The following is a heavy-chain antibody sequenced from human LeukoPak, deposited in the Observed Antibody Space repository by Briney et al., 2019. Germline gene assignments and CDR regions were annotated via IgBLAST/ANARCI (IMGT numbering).Heavy chain of an antibody. Sequence: PGGSLRLSCAASGFTFSSYGMHWVRQAPGKGLDWVAVISYDGSNKYYADSVKGRFTISRDNSKNTLYLQMNSLRAEDTAVYYCAKGSGEPYYFDYWGQGTLVTVSS. D-gene: IGHD7-27*01. CDR3: AKGSGEPYYFDY. CDR1: GFTFSSYG. CDR2: ISYDGSNK. V-gene: IGHV3-30*18. J-gene: IGHJ4*02.